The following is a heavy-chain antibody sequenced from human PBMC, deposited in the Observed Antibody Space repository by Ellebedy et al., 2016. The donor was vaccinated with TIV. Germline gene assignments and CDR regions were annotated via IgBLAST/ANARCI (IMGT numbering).Heavy chain of an antibody. D-gene: IGHD3-16*01. Sequence: PGGSLRLSCAASGFSVSGMHWVRQAPGKGLEWGAFIRSDRSATYYADSARGRFTIPRDDSKNTLYLQMKSLRVEDRAVYYCVKGAYPVSTVMAVWGQGTTVTVSS. CDR3: VKGAYPVSTVMAV. V-gene: IGHV3-30*02. J-gene: IGHJ6*02. CDR2: IRSDRSAT. CDR1: GFSVSG.